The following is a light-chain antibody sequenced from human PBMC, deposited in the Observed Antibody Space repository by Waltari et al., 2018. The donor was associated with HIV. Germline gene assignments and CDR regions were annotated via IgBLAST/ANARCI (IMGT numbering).Light chain of an antibody. V-gene: IGLV1-44*01. J-gene: IGLJ1*01. CDR1: SSNIGSNT. Sequence: QSVLTQPPSASGTPGQRVTISCSGSSSNIGSNTVNWYQQLPGTAPKLLIYSNNQRPSGVPDRFSGSKSGTSASLAISGLQSEDEADYYCAAWDDSLNGAYVF. CDR3: AAWDDSLNGAYV. CDR2: SNN.